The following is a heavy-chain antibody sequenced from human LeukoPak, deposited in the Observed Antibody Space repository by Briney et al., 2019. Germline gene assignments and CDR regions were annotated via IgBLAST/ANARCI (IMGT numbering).Heavy chain of an antibody. CDR2: INTNTGNP. V-gene: IGHV7-4-1*02. J-gene: IGHJ6*03. Sequence: ASVKVSCKASGYTFTSYAMNWVRQAPGQGLEWMGWINTNTGNPTYAQGFTGRFVFSLDTSVSTAYLQISSLKAEDTAVYYCARGSYDFWSGYWGVGDYYYYMDVWGKGATVTVSS. D-gene: IGHD3-3*01. CDR1: GYTFTSYA. CDR3: ARGSYDFWSGYWGVGDYYYYMDV.